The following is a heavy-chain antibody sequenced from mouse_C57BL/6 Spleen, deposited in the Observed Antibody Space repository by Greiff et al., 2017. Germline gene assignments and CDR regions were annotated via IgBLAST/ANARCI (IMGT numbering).Heavy chain of an antibody. Sequence: QVQLQQPGAELVMPGASVKLSCKASGYTFTSYWMHWVKQRPGQGLEWIGEIDPSDSYTNFNQKFKGKSTLTVDKSSSTAYMPLSSLTSEDSAVYYCARRGGKEESYFDYWGQGTTLTVSS. D-gene: IGHD1-1*02. J-gene: IGHJ2*01. V-gene: IGHV1-69*01. CDR2: IDPSDSYT. CDR1: GYTFTSYW. CDR3: ARRGGKEESYFDY.